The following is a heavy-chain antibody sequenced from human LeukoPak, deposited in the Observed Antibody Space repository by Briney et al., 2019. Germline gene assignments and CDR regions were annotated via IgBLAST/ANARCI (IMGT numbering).Heavy chain of an antibody. CDR3: ARVSVVKSSSWYGGAEIDY. J-gene: IGHJ4*02. CDR1: GYTFTSYG. CDR2: ISAYNGNT. V-gene: IGHV1-18*01. Sequence: ASVKVSCKASGYTFTSYGINWVRQAPGQGLEWMGWISAYNGNTNYAQKLQGRVTMTTDTSTSTAYMELRSLRSDDTAVYYCARVSVVKSSSWYGGAEIDYWGQGTLVTVSS. D-gene: IGHD6-13*01.